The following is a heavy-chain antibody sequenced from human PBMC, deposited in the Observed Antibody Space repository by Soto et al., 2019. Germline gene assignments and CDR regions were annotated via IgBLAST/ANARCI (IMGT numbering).Heavy chain of an antibody. V-gene: IGHV3-23*01. CDR1: GVSFRNYA. CDR3: EKDSYYDSSRPAFDS. Sequence: GSLLLSCTVSGVSFRNYAMAWVRQAPGKGLEWVSGISGSGGATNYADFVKGRFAISRDNSRNTVYLQMNSLRAEDTALYFCEKDSYYDSSRPAFDSWGQGALVTVSS. CDR2: ISGSGGAT. J-gene: IGHJ4*02. D-gene: IGHD3-22*01.